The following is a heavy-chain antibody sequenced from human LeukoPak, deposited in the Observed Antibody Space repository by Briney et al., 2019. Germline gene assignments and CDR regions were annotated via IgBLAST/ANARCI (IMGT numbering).Heavy chain of an antibody. V-gene: IGHV3-21*01. Sequence: GGSLRLSCAASGFTFSSYSMNWVRQAPGKGLEWVSSISSSSSYIYYADSVKGRFTISRHNAKNSLYLQMNSLRAEDTAVYYCARESSSCYGSAFDIWGQGTVVTVSS. CDR1: GFTFSSYS. D-gene: IGHD6-13*01. J-gene: IGHJ3*02. CDR3: ARESSSCYGSAFDI. CDR2: ISSSSSYI.